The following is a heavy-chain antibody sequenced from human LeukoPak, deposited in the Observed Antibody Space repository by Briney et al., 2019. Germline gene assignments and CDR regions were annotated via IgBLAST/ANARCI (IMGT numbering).Heavy chain of an antibody. V-gene: IGHV3-30-3*01. Sequence: GGSLRLSCAASGSTFSSYAMHWVRQAPGKGLEWVAVISYDGSNKYYADSVKGRFTISRDNSKNTLYLQMNSLRAEDTAVYYCATQYGPWGQGTLVTVSS. CDR2: ISYDGSNK. CDR3: ATQYGP. CDR1: GSTFSSYA. D-gene: IGHD4-17*01. J-gene: IGHJ5*02.